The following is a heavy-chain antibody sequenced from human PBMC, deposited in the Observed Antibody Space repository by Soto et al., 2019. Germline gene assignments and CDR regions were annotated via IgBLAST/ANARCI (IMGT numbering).Heavy chain of an antibody. CDR3: ASAPSALYDY. CDR1: GFSVNNY. CDR2: MYSGGGT. D-gene: IGHD3-16*01. Sequence: GGSLRLSCAASGFSVNNYMSWVRQAPGKGLEWVSVMYSGGGTWYTGSVKGRFTISRDNSKNTLYLQMNSLRAEDTALYYCASAPSALYDYWGQGTLVTVSS. V-gene: IGHV3-53*01. J-gene: IGHJ4*02.